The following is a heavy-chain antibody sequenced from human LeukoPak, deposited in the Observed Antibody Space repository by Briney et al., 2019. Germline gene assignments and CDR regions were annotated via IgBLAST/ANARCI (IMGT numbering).Heavy chain of an antibody. D-gene: IGHD6-19*01. Sequence: QTLTLTCTFSGFSLSTHAMCVSWIRHPPGKTLEWLARIDWDDDQYYSTSLKTRLTISKDTSKNQVVLTMTNMDPVDTATYYCARIRVAGRGYYFDYWGQGTLVTVSS. CDR2: IDWDDDQ. CDR3: ARIRVAGRGYYFDY. V-gene: IGHV2-70*11. CDR1: GFSLSTHAMC. J-gene: IGHJ4*02.